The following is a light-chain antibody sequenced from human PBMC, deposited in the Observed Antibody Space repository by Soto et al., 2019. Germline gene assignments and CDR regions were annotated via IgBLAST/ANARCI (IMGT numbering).Light chain of an antibody. Sequence: QSVLTQPPSASGSPGQSVTISCTGTSSDVGGYNYVSWYQQHPGKAPKLMIYEVSKRPSGVPDRLSGSKSGNTASLTVSGLQAEDEAHYYCSSYAGSNIVVFGGGTQLTVL. V-gene: IGLV2-8*01. CDR2: EVS. CDR3: SSYAGSNIVV. CDR1: SSDVGGYNY. J-gene: IGLJ2*01.